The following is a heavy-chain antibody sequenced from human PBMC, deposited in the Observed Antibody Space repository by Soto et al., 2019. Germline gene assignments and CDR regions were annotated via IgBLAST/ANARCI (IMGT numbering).Heavy chain of an antibody. CDR2: MNPNSGNT. CDR3: ARKGQYGSSTSCYGADYMDV. V-gene: IGHV1-8*01. J-gene: IGHJ6*03. CDR1: GYTFTSYN. Sequence: SLKISCKTSGYTFTSYNINCALQATEKGLEWMGWMNPNSGNTGYAQKFQGRVTMTRNTSISTAYMELSSLRSEDTAVYYCARKGQYGSSTSCYGADYMDVWGKGTTVTVSS. D-gene: IGHD2-2*01.